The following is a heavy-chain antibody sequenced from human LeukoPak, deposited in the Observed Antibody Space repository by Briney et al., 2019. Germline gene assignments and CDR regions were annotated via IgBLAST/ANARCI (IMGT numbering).Heavy chain of an antibody. CDR1: GYTFTSYG. CDR2: ISAYNGNT. Sequence: ASVKVSCKASGYTFTSYGISWVRQAPGQGLEWMGCISAYNGNTNYAQKLQGRVTMTTDTSTSTAYMELRSLRSDDTAVYYCARVPIVVVPAAFYYYMDVWGKGTTVTVSS. D-gene: IGHD2-2*01. J-gene: IGHJ6*03. CDR3: ARVPIVVVPAAFYYYMDV. V-gene: IGHV1-18*01.